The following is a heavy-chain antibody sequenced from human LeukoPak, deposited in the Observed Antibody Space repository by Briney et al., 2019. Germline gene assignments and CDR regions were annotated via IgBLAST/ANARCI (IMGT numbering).Heavy chain of an antibody. CDR1: GGTFSSYA. Sequence: ASVKVSCKASGGTFSSYAISWVRQAPGQGLEWMGWISAYNGNTNYAQKLQGRVTMTTDTSTSTAYMELRSLRSDDTAVYYCARDPSRYCSGGSCYFFRGYVNYYYYMDVWGKGTTVTVSS. V-gene: IGHV1-18*01. CDR3: ARDPSRYCSGGSCYFFRGYVNYYYYMDV. J-gene: IGHJ6*03. CDR2: ISAYNGNT. D-gene: IGHD2-15*01.